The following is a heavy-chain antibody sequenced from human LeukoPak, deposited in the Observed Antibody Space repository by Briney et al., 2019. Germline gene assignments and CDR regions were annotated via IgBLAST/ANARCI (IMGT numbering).Heavy chain of an antibody. V-gene: IGHV5-51*01. CDR1: GYIFTSYW. Sequence: GESLKISCKVSGYIFTSYWIGWVRQMPGKGLEWMGIIWPGDSDSKYSPSFQGQVTISADKSSSTAYLQWSSLKASDTAMYYCARRSGSYYRPFDYWGQGTLVTVSS. D-gene: IGHD1-26*01. CDR2: IWPGDSDS. CDR3: ARRSGSYYRPFDY. J-gene: IGHJ4*02.